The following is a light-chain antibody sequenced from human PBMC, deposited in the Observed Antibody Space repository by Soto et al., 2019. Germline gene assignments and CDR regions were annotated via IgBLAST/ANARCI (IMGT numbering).Light chain of an antibody. J-gene: IGKJ1*01. CDR2: KAS. CDR3: QHYNSYSEA. Sequence: IQLTQSPSSLSASVGDRVTITCRASQTISSWLAWYQQKPGKAPKLLIYKASNLKSGVPSRFSGSGSGTEFTLTISSLQPDDFATYYCQHYNSYSEAFGQGTKVDIK. CDR1: QTISSW. V-gene: IGKV1-5*03.